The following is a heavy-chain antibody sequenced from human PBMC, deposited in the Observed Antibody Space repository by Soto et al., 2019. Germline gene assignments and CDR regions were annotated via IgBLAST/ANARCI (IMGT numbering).Heavy chain of an antibody. CDR1: GYMFTSYG. CDR2: ITPFNGKT. J-gene: IGHJ6*02. V-gene: IGHV1-18*01. CDR3: ARDLFPPFWSGRSNYYYYGMDV. D-gene: IGHD3-3*01. Sequence: ASVKVSCKASGYMFTSYGITWVRQAPGQGLEWMGWITPFNGKTNYAQKVQGRVTMTTDTSTRTAYMELRSLRSDDTAVYYCARDLFPPFWSGRSNYYYYGMDVWGQGTTVTVSS.